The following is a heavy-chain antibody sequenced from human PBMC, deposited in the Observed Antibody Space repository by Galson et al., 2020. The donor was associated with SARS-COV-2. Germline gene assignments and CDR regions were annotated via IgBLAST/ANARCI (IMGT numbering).Heavy chain of an antibody. D-gene: IGHD3-10*01. CDR1: GGSFSGYY. J-gene: IGHJ4*02. CDR3: ASWFGQY. V-gene: IGHV4-34*01. CDR2: VNHSGST. Sequence: SQASETLSLTCAVYGGSFSGYYWTWIRQPPGKGLEWIGEVNHSGSTNYNPSLKSRVTISVDTSKNQFSLHLNSVTGADTAVYYCASWFGQYWGQGTLVTVFS.